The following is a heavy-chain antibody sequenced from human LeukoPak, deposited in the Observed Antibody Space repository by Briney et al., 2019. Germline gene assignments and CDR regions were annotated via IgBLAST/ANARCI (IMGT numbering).Heavy chain of an antibody. Sequence: GRSLRLSCAASGFTFSNFEMNWVRQAPGKGLEWVSYISNSARTIFYADSVKGRFTISRDNAKNSLYLQMNSLRAEDTAVYYCARDNYWGQGTLVTVSS. CDR1: GFTFSNFE. CDR2: ISNSARTI. V-gene: IGHV3-48*03. CDR3: ARDNY. J-gene: IGHJ4*02.